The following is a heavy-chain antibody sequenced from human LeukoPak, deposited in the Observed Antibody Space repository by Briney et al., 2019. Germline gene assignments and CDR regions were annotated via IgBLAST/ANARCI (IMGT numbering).Heavy chain of an antibody. Sequence: SETLSLTSTVSGGSISSYYWSWIRQPPGKGLEWIGYIYTSGSTNYNPSLKSRVTISVDTSKNQFSLKLSSVTAADTAVYYCARPTYDFWSGSPHYYYMDVWGKGTTVTVSS. J-gene: IGHJ6*03. CDR2: IYTSGST. D-gene: IGHD3-3*01. CDR3: ARPTYDFWSGSPHYYYMDV. CDR1: GGSISSYY. V-gene: IGHV4-4*09.